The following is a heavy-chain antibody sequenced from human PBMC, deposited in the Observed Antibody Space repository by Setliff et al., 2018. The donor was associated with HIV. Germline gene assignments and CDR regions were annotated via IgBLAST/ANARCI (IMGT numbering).Heavy chain of an antibody. D-gene: IGHD3-22*01. CDR2: IYYSGST. CDR3: ARQAIFGYYDSSGYLDY. V-gene: IGHV4-39*01. J-gene: IGHJ4*02. CDR1: GGSISSGSYY. Sequence: TSETLSLTCTVSGGSISSGSYYWGWIRQPPGKGLEWIGSIYYSGSTYYNPSLQSRVTISVETSKNLFSLRLSSVPASDTAVYYCARQAIFGYYDSSGYLDYWGQGTLVTVSS.